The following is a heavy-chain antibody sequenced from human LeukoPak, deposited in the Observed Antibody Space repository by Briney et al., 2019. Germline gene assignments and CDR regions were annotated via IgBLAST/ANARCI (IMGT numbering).Heavy chain of an antibody. CDR2: ISSSSSTI. D-gene: IGHD3-22*01. J-gene: IGHJ4*02. CDR3: ARDSYYYDSSGYVDY. CDR1: GFTFSSYS. Sequence: PGGSLRLSCAASGFTFSSYSMNWVRQAPGKGLEWVSYISSSSSTIYYADSVKGRVTISRDNAKNSLYLQMNSLRDEDTAVYYCARDSYYYDSSGYVDYWGQGTLVTVSS. V-gene: IGHV3-48*02.